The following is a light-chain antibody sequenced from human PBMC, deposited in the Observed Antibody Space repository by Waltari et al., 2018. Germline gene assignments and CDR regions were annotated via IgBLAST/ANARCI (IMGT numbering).Light chain of an antibody. Sequence: DIVMTQSPDSLAVSPGERATINRKSSQSVLYSSNNKNYLAWYQQKPGQPPKLLIYWASTRESGVPDRFSGSGSGTDFTLTISSLQAEDVAVYYCQQYYSTPLTFGGGTKVEIK. J-gene: IGKJ4*01. CDR2: WAS. CDR1: QSVLYSSNNKNY. V-gene: IGKV4-1*01. CDR3: QQYYSTPLT.